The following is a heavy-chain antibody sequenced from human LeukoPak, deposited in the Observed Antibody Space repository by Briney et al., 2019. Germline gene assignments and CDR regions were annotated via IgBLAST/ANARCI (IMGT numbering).Heavy chain of an antibody. D-gene: IGHD5-18*01. V-gene: IGHV5-51*01. CDR1: GYSFTSYW. CDR2: IYPGDSDT. J-gene: IGHJ4*02. CDR3: ARRGEAMDPFDY. Sequence: GESLKISCKDSGYSFTSYWIGWVRQIPGKGLEWTGIIYPGDSDTRYSPSFQGQVTISADKSINTAYLQWSSLKASDTAIYYCARRGEAMDPFDYWGQGTLVTVSS.